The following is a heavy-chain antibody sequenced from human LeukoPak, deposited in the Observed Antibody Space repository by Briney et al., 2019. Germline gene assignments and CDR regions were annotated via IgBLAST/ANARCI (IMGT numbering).Heavy chain of an antibody. CDR3: ARLNWDEIRYYDILTGPTGRAFDI. Sequence: SVKVSCKASGGTFSSYAIIWVRQAPGQGLEWMGRIIPIFGTANYAQKFQGRVTITTDESTSTAYMELSSLRSEDTAVYYCARLNWDEIRYYDILTGPTGRAFDIWGQGTMVTVSS. V-gene: IGHV1-69*05. CDR1: GGTFSSYA. J-gene: IGHJ3*02. D-gene: IGHD3-9*01. CDR2: IIPIFGTA.